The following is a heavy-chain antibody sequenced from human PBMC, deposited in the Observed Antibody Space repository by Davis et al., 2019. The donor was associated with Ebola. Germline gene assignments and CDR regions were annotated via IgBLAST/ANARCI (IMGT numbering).Heavy chain of an antibody. CDR2: INSGGST. D-gene: IGHD6-6*01. V-gene: IGHV3-53*01. Sequence: PGGSLRLSCAASGFTVSSNYMSWVRQAPGKGLEWVSVINSGGSTYYADSVKGRFTISRDNSKNTLYLQMNSLRAEDTALYYCAKDRYSSSFDAFDIWGQGTMVTVSS. CDR1: GFTVSSNY. J-gene: IGHJ3*02. CDR3: AKDRYSSSFDAFDI.